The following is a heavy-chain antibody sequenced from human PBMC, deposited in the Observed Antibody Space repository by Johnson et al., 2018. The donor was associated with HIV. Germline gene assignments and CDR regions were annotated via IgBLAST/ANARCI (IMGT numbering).Heavy chain of an antibody. V-gene: IGHV3-30*03. CDR1: GFTFSSYA. J-gene: IGHJ3*02. Sequence: QVLLVESGGGLVQPGRSLRLSCAASGFTFSSYAMHWVRQAPGKGLEWVAIISYDGSNKYYADSVKGRFTISRDNSKNTLYLQMNSLRAEDTAVYYCARRMVQGVIITSGAFDIWGQGTMVTVSS. D-gene: IGHD3-10*01. CDR2: ISYDGSNK. CDR3: ARRMVQGVIITSGAFDI.